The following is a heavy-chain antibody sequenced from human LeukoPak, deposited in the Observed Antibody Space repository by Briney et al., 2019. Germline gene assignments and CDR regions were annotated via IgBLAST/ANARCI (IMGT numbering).Heavy chain of an antibody. Sequence: SETLSLTCTVSGASINSYFWSWIRQPPGKGLEWIGSIYYSGSTYDNPSLKSRVTISVDTSKNQFSLKLSSVTAADTAVYYCATLRGYLDYWGQGTLVTVSS. V-gene: IGHV4-59*05. J-gene: IGHJ4*02. CDR2: IYYSGST. CDR3: ATLRGYLDY. CDR1: GASINSYF. D-gene: IGHD3-22*01.